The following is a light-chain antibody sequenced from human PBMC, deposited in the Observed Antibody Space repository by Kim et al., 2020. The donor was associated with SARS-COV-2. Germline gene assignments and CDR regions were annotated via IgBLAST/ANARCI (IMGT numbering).Light chain of an antibody. CDR2: END. CDR3: QAYDSSNDPWV. J-gene: IGLJ3*02. V-gene: IGLV6-57*04. Sequence: NFMLTQPPSVSESPGKTVTITCTRSSGFVGGSYTQWFQQRPGGAPTAVIYENDRRPSGVPDRFSGSIDTSSNSASLTISGLKTEDEADYHCQAYDSSNDPWVFGGGTKVTVL. CDR1: SGFVGGSY.